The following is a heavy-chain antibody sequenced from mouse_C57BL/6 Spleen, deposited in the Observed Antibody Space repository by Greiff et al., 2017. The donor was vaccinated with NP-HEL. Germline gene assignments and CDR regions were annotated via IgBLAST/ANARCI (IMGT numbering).Heavy chain of an antibody. CDR3: TAQATLDYAMDY. D-gene: IGHD3-2*02. CDR1: GFTFSSYA. J-gene: IGHJ4*01. V-gene: IGHV5-9-1*02. Sequence: EVKLVESGEGLVKPGGSLKLSCAASGFTFSSYAMSWVRQTPEKRLEWVAYISSGGDYIYYADTVKGRFTISRDNARNTLYLQMSSLKSEDTAMYYCTAQATLDYAMDYWGQGTSVTVSS. CDR2: ISSGGDYI.